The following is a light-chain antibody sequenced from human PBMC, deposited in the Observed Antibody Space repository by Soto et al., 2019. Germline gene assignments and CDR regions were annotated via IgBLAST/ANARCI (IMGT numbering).Light chain of an antibody. CDR1: SSDVGGYNY. V-gene: IGLV2-11*01. J-gene: IGLJ2*01. Sequence: QSALTQPRSVSGSPVQSVTISCTGTSSDVGGYNYVSWYQQHPGKAPKLMIYDVSKRPSGVPDRFSGSKSGNTASLTISGLQAEDEADYYCCSYAGSYTLVVFGGGTKVTVL. CDR3: CSYAGSYTLVV. CDR2: DVS.